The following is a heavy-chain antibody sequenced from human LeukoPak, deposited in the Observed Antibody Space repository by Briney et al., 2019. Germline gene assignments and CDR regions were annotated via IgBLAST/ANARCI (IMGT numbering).Heavy chain of an antibody. CDR3: ASYGDSYEDAFDI. Sequence: SQTLSLTCTVSGGSISSYYWSWIRQPAGKGLEWIGRIYTSGSTNYNPSLKSRVTMSVDTSKNQFSLKLSSVTAADTAVYYCASYGDSYEDAFDIWGQGTMVTVSS. J-gene: IGHJ3*02. V-gene: IGHV4-4*07. D-gene: IGHD4-17*01. CDR1: GGSISSYY. CDR2: IYTSGST.